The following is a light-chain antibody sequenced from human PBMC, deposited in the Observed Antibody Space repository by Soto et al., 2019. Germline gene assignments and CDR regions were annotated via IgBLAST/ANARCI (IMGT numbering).Light chain of an antibody. V-gene: IGLV1-40*01. CDR3: QSYDSTLSARYV. CDR1: SSNIGAGYD. CDR2: GNT. Sequence: QSVLTQPPSVSGAPGQRVTISCTGSSSNIGAGYDVHWYQQRPGTAPKLLIFGNTNRPSGVPDRFSGSKSGTPASLAITGLKAEDEGDYYCQSYDSTLSARYVFGTGTKV. J-gene: IGLJ1*01.